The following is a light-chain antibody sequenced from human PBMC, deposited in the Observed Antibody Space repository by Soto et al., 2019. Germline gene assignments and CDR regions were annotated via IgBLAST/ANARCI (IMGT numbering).Light chain of an antibody. CDR1: QSVSSTY. V-gene: IGKV3-20*01. Sequence: EIVLTQSPGTLSLSPGERATLSCRASQSVSSTYLAWYQQKPGQAPRLVIYAASNRATGIPDRFSGIASGADFTLTISRLEPEDFAIYYCQQYDTSLPMYTFGQGTKLEIK. J-gene: IGKJ2*01. CDR3: QQYDTSLPMYT. CDR2: AAS.